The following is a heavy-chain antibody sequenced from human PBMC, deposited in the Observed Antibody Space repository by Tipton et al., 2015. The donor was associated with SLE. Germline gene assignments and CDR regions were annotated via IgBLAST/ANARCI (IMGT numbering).Heavy chain of an antibody. CDR1: GFTFSSYA. Sequence: SLRLSCAASGFTFSSYAMHWVRQAPGKGLEWEAVISYDGSNKYYADSVKGRFTISRDNSKNTLYLQMNSLRAEDTAVYYCARGGSARSHGAFDIWGQGTMVTVSS. D-gene: IGHD6-6*01. J-gene: IGHJ3*02. CDR2: ISYDGSNK. CDR3: ARGGSARSHGAFDI. V-gene: IGHV3-30-3*01.